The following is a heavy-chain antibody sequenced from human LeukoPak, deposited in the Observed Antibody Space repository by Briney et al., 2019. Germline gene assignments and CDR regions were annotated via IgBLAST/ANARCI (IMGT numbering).Heavy chain of an antibody. V-gene: IGHV3-23*01. J-gene: IGHJ4*02. D-gene: IGHD3-10*01. Sequence: GGSLRLSCAASGFTFTTYVMTWVRQAPGKGLQWVSAISGSGGATYCADSVKGRFTMPRDNSKNTLYLQMNSLRAEDTAVYYCAKGAYYHGSGRYFDYWGQGTLVTVSS. CDR2: ISGSGGAT. CDR3: AKGAYYHGSGRYFDY. CDR1: GFTFTTYV.